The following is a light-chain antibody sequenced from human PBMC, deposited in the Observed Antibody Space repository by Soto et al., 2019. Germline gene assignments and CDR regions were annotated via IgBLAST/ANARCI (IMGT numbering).Light chain of an antibody. CDR3: QQSYSSPPT. J-gene: IGKJ1*01. CDR1: QSISNQ. CDR2: AAY. V-gene: IGKV1-39*01. Sequence: DIQMTQSPSSLSASVEDRVIITCRASQSISNQLNWYQQKPGKAPKLLIFAAYSLQSGVPSRFSGSRSGPDFTLTIRSLQPEDFATYYCQQSYSSPPTFGQGTKVDIK.